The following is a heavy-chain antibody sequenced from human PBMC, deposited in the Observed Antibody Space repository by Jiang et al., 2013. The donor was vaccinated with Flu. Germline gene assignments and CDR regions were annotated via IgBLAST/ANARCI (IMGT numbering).Heavy chain of an antibody. D-gene: IGHD5-12*01. V-gene: IGHV4-31*03. CDR3: ANFYSGYEIFDY. CDR2: IYYTGST. J-gene: IGHJ4*02. CDR1: GGSISRSDHY. Sequence: GSGLVKPSQTLSLTCTVSGGSISRSDHYWSWIRQHPGKGLEWIGYIYYTGSTYYNPSLKSRVAISVDTSKNQFSLKLGSVTAADTAVYYCANFYSGYEIFDYWGQGTLVTVSS.